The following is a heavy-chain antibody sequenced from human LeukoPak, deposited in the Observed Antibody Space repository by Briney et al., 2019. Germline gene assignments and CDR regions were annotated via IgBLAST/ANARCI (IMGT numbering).Heavy chain of an antibody. J-gene: IGHJ5*02. CDR3: ARDPWLVLNSNWFDP. Sequence: ASVKVSCKASGYTFTSYYMHWVRQAPGQGLEWMGIINPSGGSTSYAQKFQGRVTMTRDTSTSTAYMELRSLRSDDTAVYYCARDPWLVLNSNWFDPWGQGTLVTVSS. CDR1: GYTFTSYY. CDR2: INPSGGST. V-gene: IGHV1-46*01. D-gene: IGHD6-19*01.